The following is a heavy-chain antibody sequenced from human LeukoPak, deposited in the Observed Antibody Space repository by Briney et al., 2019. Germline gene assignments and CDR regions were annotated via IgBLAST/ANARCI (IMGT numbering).Heavy chain of an antibody. CDR2: IYPGDSDT. D-gene: IGHD1-1*01. V-gene: IGHV5-51*01. J-gene: IGHJ3*02. CDR1: GYCFTSYW. Sequence: GESLKISCKSSGYCFTSYWIGWVRQMPGKGLEWMGVIYPGDSDTRYSPSFQGQVTISADKSISTTYLQWSSLKASDTAMYYCARLTKESQLHDAFDIWGHGTMVTVSS. CDR3: ARLTKESQLHDAFDI.